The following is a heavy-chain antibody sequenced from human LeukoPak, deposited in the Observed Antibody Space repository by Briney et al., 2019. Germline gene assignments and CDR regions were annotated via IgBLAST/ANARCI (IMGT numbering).Heavy chain of an antibody. CDR1: GFTFTIYS. V-gene: IGHV3-21*01. CDR2: ITATSTSM. CDR3: ARSLAGYSSSPIHLGYFQH. D-gene: IGHD6-13*01. J-gene: IGHJ1*01. Sequence: GGSLRLSCAASGFTFTIYSMTWVRQAPGKGLEWVSSITATSTSMYYADSVKGRFTISRDNAKNSLYLQMNSLRAEDTAVYYCARSLAGYSSSPIHLGYFQHWGQGTLVTVSS.